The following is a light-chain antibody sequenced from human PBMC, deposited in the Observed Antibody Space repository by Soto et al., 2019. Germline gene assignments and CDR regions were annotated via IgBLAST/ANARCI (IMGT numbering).Light chain of an antibody. Sequence: EIVLTQSPATLSLSPGERATLSCRASQNVANYLDWYQQKPGQAPRLLIYESSNRATGIAARFSGSGSGTDFTLTISSLEPEDFAVYYCQQYNSYWTFGQGTKVEIK. CDR1: QNVANY. CDR2: ESS. V-gene: IGKV3-11*01. CDR3: QQYNSYWT. J-gene: IGKJ1*01.